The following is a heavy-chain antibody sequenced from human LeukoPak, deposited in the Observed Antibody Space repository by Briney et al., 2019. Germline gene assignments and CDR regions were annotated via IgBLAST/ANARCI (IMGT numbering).Heavy chain of an antibody. D-gene: IGHD5-24*01. V-gene: IGHV4-59*01. CDR1: GVSISGYY. Sequence: KPSETLSLTCTVSGVSISGYYWSWIRQSPGKGLEWIWAVYYSGSTHYNPSLKSLVTISLDTSKNQFSLRLRSVTPADTAVYYCARELDGNGGWFDPWGQGILVTVSS. CDR2: VYYSGST. J-gene: IGHJ5*02. CDR3: ARELDGNGGWFDP.